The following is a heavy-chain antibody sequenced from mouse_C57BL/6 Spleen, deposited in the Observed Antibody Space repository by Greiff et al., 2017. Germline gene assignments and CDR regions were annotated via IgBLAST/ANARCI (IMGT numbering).Heavy chain of an antibody. CDR1: GYTFTSYW. D-gene: IGHD1-1*01. CDR2: IHPNSGST. V-gene: IGHV1-64*01. Sequence: VQLQQSGAELVKPGASVKLSCKASGYTFTSYWMHWVKQRPGQGLEWIGMIHPNSGSTNYNEKFKSKATLTVDKSSSTAYMQLSSLTSEDSAVYYCAREVTTAVAELYYAMDYWGQGTSVTVSS. CDR3: AREVTTAVAELYYAMDY. J-gene: IGHJ4*01.